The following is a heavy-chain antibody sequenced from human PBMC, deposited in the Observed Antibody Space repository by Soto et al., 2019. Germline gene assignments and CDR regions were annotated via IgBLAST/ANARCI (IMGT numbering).Heavy chain of an antibody. J-gene: IGHJ4*02. D-gene: IGHD6-6*01. Sequence: SETLSLTCTVSGDSISSSTYYWGWIRQPPGKGLEWIGCIYHTGTTYYNPSLKSRVTISVDTSKNQFSLKLSSVTAADTAVYYCARPYFSSSSMFDYWGQGTLVTVS. CDR1: GDSISSSTYY. V-gene: IGHV4-39*01. CDR3: ARPYFSSSSMFDY. CDR2: IYHTGTT.